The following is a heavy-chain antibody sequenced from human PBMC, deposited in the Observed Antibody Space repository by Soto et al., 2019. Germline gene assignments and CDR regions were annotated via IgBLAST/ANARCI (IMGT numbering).Heavy chain of an antibody. Sequence: EAQLLESGGGLVQPGGSLRLSCAASGFDFINNAMAWVRQAPGKGLEWVSTISADISYTSYADAVRGRFTVSRDNSTPTVYLQMTRLRPDATAINYCANQNTAKRAFDIWGQGTRVTVSS. V-gene: IGHV3-23*01. CDR3: ANQNTAKRAFDI. CDR1: GFDFINNA. D-gene: IGHD2-21*02. J-gene: IGHJ3*02. CDR2: ISADISYT.